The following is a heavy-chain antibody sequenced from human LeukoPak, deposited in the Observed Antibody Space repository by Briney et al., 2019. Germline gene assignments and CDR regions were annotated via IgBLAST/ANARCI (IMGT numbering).Heavy chain of an antibody. J-gene: IGHJ4*02. CDR3: TTVIAARPG. CDR2: ISSSSSYI. D-gene: IGHD6-6*01. CDR1: GFTFSSYG. Sequence: GGSLRLSCAASGFTFSSYGMHWVRQAPGKGLEWVSSISSSSSYIYYADSVKGRFTISRDNAKNSLYLQMNSLKTEDTAVYYCTTVIAARPGWGQGTLVTVSS. V-gene: IGHV3-21*03.